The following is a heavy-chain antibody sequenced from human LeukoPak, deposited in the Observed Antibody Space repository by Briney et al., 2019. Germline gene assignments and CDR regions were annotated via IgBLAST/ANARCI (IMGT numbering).Heavy chain of an antibody. V-gene: IGHV4-59*01. CDR1: TDSFSSYY. CDR2: ISYIGST. CDR3: ARDLVTVTKGFDI. J-gene: IGHJ3*02. D-gene: IGHD4-17*01. Sequence: SSETLSLTCAVSTDSFSSYYWTWLRQPPGKGLEWIGYISYIGSTNYNPSLKSRVTISIATSKNQFSLKLSSVTAADTAVYYCARDLVTVTKGFDIWGQGTMVSVSS.